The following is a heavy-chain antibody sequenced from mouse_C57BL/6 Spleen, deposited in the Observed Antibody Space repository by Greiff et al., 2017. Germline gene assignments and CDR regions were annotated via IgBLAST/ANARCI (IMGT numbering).Heavy chain of an antibody. CDR2: INPSTGGT. Sequence: GYSFTGYYMNWVKQSPEKSLEWIGEINPSTGGTTYNQKFKAKATLTVDKSSSTAYMQLKSLTSEDSAVYYCARSKSNYGYWYFDVWGTGTTVTVSS. CDR3: ARSKSNYGYWYFDV. D-gene: IGHD2-5*01. CDR1: GYSFTGYY. V-gene: IGHV1-42*01. J-gene: IGHJ1*03.